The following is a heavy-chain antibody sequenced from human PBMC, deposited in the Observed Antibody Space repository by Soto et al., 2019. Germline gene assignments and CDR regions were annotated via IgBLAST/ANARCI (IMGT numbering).Heavy chain of an antibody. J-gene: IGHJ4*02. CDR2: IYYSGST. CDR3: ARTYYDFWSGYYFDY. CDR1: GGSISSYY. D-gene: IGHD3-3*01. V-gene: IGHV4-59*08. Sequence: PPETLSLTCTVSGGSISSYYWSWIRQPPGKGLEWIGYIYYSGSTNYNPSLKSRVIISVDTSKNQFSLKLSSVTAADTAVYYCARTYYDFWSGYYFDYWGQGTLVTVSS.